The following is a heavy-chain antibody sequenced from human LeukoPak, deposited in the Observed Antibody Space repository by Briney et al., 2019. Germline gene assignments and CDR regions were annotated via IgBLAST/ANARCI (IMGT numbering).Heavy chain of an antibody. Sequence: PGGSLRLSCAASGFTVSSKYMTWVRQAPGKGLEWVSVIYSGGSTYYADSVKGRFTFSRDDSKNTLYLQLNRLTAEDTAVYYCAARGYSFAFDPWGQGTLVTVSS. CDR1: GFTVSSKY. CDR3: AARGYSFAFDP. D-gene: IGHD5-18*01. J-gene: IGHJ5*02. V-gene: IGHV3-66*01. CDR2: IYSGGST.